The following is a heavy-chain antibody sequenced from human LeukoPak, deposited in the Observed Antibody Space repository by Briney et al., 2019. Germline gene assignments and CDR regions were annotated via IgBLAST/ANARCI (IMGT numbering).Heavy chain of an antibody. CDR3: ARDSGVATSLDR. V-gene: IGHV4-4*07. J-gene: IGHJ5*02. CDR1: GGSISTDY. Sequence: AEALSLTCSVSGGSISTDYWNWIRQPAGKGLEWIGRLYTNRRNEYNPSLKSRVTISVGKSKNQFSLNLISVTSADTAVYYCARDSGVATSLDRWGQGILVTVSS. CDR2: LYTNRRN. D-gene: IGHD5-12*01.